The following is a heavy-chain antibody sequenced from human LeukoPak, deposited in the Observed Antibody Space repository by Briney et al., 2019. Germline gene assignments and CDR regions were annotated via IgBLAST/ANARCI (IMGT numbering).Heavy chain of an antibody. Sequence: KSSETLSLTCTVSGDSISNYYWSWIRQPPGKGLEWIAYIHYSGHTNSNPSLKSRVTMSVDTSKNQFSLKFSSVTAADTAVYYCASPSPGFDPWGQGTLVTVSS. J-gene: IGHJ5*02. CDR3: ASPSPGFDP. CDR1: GDSISNYY. CDR2: IHYSGHT. V-gene: IGHV4-59*12.